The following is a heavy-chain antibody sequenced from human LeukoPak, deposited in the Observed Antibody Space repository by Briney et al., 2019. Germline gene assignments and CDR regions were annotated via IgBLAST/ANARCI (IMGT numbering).Heavy chain of an antibody. D-gene: IGHD5-18*01. J-gene: IGHJ4*02. CDR2: IFYSGRT. CDR3: ARAGGGNTAMDLDY. CDR1: GLSISTYY. V-gene: IGHV4-59*01. Sequence: SETLSLTCTVSGLSISTYYWSWIRQSPGKSLEWIGYIFYSGRTSYNPSLKSRVTISIDTSTNQFSLILKSVTAADTAVYYCARAGGGNTAMDLDYWGQGTLGTVSS.